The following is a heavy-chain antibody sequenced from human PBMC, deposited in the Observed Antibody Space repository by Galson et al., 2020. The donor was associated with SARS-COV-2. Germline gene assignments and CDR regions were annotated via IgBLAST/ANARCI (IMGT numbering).Heavy chain of an antibody. CDR1: GFTFRRHA. V-gene: IGHV3-23*01. CDR2: VSGSGRIT. J-gene: IGHJ4*02. CDR3: ARDLGEFYGDYEGAYVN. D-gene: IGHD4-17*01. Sequence: GGSLRLSCAASGFTFRRHAMTWVRQAPGKGLEWVSAVSGSGRITYYADSVKGRFAISRDNSKNTVYLQMNSLKADDTATYYCARDLGEFYGDYEGAYVNWGQGTLVTVSP.